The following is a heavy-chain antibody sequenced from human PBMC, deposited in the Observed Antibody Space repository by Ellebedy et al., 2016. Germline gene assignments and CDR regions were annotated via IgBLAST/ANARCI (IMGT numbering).Heavy chain of an antibody. Sequence: GESLKISCAASGFTFSSYAMSWVPQAPGKGLEWVSAISGSGGSTYYADSVKGRFTISRDNSKNTLYLQMNSLRAEDTAVYYCAKDSVPAPPTAMAPWGQGTLVTVSS. J-gene: IGHJ5*02. CDR1: GFTFSSYA. V-gene: IGHV3-23*01. CDR3: AKDSVPAPPTAMAP. CDR2: ISGSGGST. D-gene: IGHD5-18*01.